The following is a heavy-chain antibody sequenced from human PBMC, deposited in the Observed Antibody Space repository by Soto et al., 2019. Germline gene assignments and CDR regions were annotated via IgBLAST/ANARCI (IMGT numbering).Heavy chain of an antibody. J-gene: IGHJ6*02. CDR1: GYSFTSYW. V-gene: IGHV5-10-1*01. CDR2: IDPSDSYT. D-gene: IGHD5-12*01. Sequence: ESLKISCKGSGYSFTSYWISWVRQMPGKGLEWMGRIDPSDSYTNYSPSFQGHVTISADKSISTAYLQWSSLKASDTAMYYCARRYIVATFDYGMDVWGQGTTVTVSS. CDR3: ARRYIVATFDYGMDV.